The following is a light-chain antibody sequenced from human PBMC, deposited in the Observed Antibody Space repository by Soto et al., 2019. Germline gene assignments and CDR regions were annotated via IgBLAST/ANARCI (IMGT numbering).Light chain of an antibody. V-gene: IGLV2-23*02. Sequence: QSVLTQPASVSGSAGQSITISCTSSDVGSYNLVSWYQQHPGKAPKLMIYEATKRPSGVSNRFSGSKSGNTASLTISGLQAEDEADYYCCSFAGSSTLVVFGAGTQLTVL. CDR3: CSFAGSSTLVV. J-gene: IGLJ7*01. CDR2: EAT. CDR1: SSDVGSYNL.